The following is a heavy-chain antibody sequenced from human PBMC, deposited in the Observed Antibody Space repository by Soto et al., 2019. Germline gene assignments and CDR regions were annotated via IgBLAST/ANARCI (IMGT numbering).Heavy chain of an antibody. CDR3: AKDGLSDSPSAIDY. J-gene: IGHJ4*02. Sequence: GSLRLSCAASGFTFTKSGMSWVRQAPGKGLGWVAGIGGSGRKTYYADSVKGRFSISRDNSKNSLFLQMNSLSADDTAIYYCAKDGLSDSPSAIDYWGLGTLVTV. D-gene: IGHD6-13*01. CDR1: GFTFTKSG. CDR2: IGGSGRKT. V-gene: IGHV3-23*01.